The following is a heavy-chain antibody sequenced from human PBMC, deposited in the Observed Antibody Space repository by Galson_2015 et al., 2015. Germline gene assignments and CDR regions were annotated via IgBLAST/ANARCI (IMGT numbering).Heavy chain of an antibody. CDR2: IIPIFGTA. J-gene: IGHJ4*02. Sequence: SVKVSCKASGGTFSSYAISWVRQAPGQGLEWMGGIIPIFGTANYAQKFQGRVTITADESTSTAYMELSSLRSEDTAVYYCARDSNIEIGYCSGGSCYSYVYWGQGTLVTVSS. V-gene: IGHV1-69*13. CDR1: GGTFSSYA. CDR3: ARDSNIEIGYCSGGSCYSYVY. D-gene: IGHD2-15*01.